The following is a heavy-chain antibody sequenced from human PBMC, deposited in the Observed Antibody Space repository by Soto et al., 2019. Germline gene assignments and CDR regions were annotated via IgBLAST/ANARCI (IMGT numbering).Heavy chain of an antibody. V-gene: IGHV3-23*01. Sequence: EVQLLESGGGLVEPGGSLRLSCAASGFTFKNYAMNWVRQAPGKGLEWVSDIGGSGETSGYADSVRGRFTISRDNSRSTLYLQMNSLRAEDTAIYYCAKVDGGDNCFDAWGQGTPVTVSS. CDR3: AKVDGGDNCFDA. J-gene: IGHJ5*02. CDR2: IGGSGETS. D-gene: IGHD4-17*01. CDR1: GFTFKNYA.